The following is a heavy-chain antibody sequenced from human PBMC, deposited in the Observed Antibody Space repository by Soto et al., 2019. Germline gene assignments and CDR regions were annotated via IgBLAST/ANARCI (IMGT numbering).Heavy chain of an antibody. J-gene: IGHJ4*02. CDR1: GYPLPFTFPDLG. V-gene: IGHV1-18*04. Sequence: QIQMVQSGPEIKEPGASVKVSCKTSGYPLPFTFPDLGIDWVRQAPGQGLQWMGWIGAYHTQTKYTPQFQDRVAITSDTSTRTVYMELRSLRSDDTATYYCATHREGATYYFDYWGQGTLLTVSS. D-gene: IGHD1-26*01. CDR2: IGAYHTQT. CDR3: ATHREGATYYFDY.